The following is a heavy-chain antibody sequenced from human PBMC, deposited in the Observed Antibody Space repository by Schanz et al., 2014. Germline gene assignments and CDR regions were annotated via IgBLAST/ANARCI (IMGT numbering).Heavy chain of an antibody. CDR3: ARDKGGYYPFDY. V-gene: IGHV3-7*01. CDR2: IKQDESER. J-gene: IGHJ4*02. D-gene: IGHD3-3*01. CDR1: GFSFSTYA. Sequence: VQLVESGGGVVQPGRSLRLSCAASGFSFSTYAMHWVRQAPGKGLEWVANIKQDESERSYVDSVKGRFTISRDNAKTSLYLQMNSLRAEDTAVYYCARDKGGYYPFDYWGQGTLVTVSS.